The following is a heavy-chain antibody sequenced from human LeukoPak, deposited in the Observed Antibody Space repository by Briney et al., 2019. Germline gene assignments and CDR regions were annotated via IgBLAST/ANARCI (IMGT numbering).Heavy chain of an antibody. CDR1: GFTFGDYA. D-gene: IGHD6-13*01. CDR3: TRGLSSGWYWGVENALDI. Sequence: PGGSLRLSCTASGFTFGDYAMSWFRQAPGKGLEWVGFIRSKAYGGTTEYAASVKGRFTISRDDSKSIAYLQMNSLKTEDTAVYYCTRGLSSGWYWGVENALDIWGQGTMVTVSS. CDR2: IRSKAYGGTT. J-gene: IGHJ3*02. V-gene: IGHV3-49*03.